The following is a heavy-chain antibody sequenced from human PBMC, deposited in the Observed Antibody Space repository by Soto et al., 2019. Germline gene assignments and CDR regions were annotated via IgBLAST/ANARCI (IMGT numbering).Heavy chain of an antibody. CDR1: GFSMSSSSYY. V-gene: IGHV4-39*01. D-gene: IGHD3-16*02. J-gene: IGHJ3*02. CDR3: AKTYYDYVWGSYRPDAFDI. CDR2: IYYSGST. Sequence: XETLSLTCAVSGFSMSSSSYYWGWIRQPPGKGLEWIGSIYYSGSTYYNPSLKSRVTISVDTSKNQFSLKLSSVTAADTAVYYCAKTYYDYVWGSYRPDAFDIWGQGKMVTVSS.